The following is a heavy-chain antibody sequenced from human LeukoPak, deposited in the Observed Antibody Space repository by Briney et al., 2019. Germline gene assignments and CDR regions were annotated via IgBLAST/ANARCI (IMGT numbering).Heavy chain of an antibody. V-gene: IGHV5-51*01. Sequence: GESLKISCKGSGYSFTTYWIGWVRQMPGKGLEWMGIIHPGASDTRYSPSFQGQVTISADKSISTAYLQWSSLKASESAVYYCARHKNPNTLSGSFDYWGQGTLVTVSS. D-gene: IGHD6-25*01. J-gene: IGHJ4*02. CDR2: IHPGASDT. CDR1: GYSFTTYW. CDR3: ARHKNPNTLSGSFDY.